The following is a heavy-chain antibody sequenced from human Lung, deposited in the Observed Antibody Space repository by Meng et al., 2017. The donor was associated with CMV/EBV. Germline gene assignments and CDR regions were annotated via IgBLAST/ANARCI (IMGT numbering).Heavy chain of an antibody. CDR2: IVVETGNT. CDR1: GFTFISSS. D-gene: IGHD1-26*01. J-gene: IGHJ6*02. V-gene: IGHV1-58*01. Sequence: SVXVSCXXSGFTFISSSVQWVRQARGQPLEWIGWIVVETGNTNYAQKFEEKVTISRDMSTNTAYMEVSSLGSDDSAAYYCAAASNWDYYYYNALDVWGQGXTVTVSS. CDR3: AAASNWDYYYYNALDV.